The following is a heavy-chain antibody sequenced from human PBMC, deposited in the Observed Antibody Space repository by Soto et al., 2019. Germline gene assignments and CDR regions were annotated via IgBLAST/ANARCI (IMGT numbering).Heavy chain of an antibody. CDR2: INHSGST. J-gene: IGHJ4*02. CDR3: ARIPVATTVLDY. D-gene: IGHD5-12*01. Sequence: QVQLQKWGAGLLKPSETLSLTCAVYGGSFSGYYWSWIRQPPGKGLEWIGEINHSGSTNYNPSLKSRVTISVDTSKNQFSLKLSSVTAADTAVYYCARIPVATTVLDYWGQGTLVTVSS. V-gene: IGHV4-34*01. CDR1: GGSFSGYY.